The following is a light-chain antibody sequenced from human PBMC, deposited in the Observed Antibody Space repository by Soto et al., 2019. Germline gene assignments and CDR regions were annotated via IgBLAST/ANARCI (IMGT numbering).Light chain of an antibody. Sequence: EIVLTHSPGTLSLSPRETATLSCRAIQTIGRNYLAWYQQTPGQAPRLXXCGTSTRATGIPDRFSGSGSGTDFTLSISRLEPEDFAVYYCQQYASSPLLTFGGGTKVDIK. CDR1: QTIGRNY. J-gene: IGKJ4*01. CDR3: QQYASSPLLT. CDR2: GTS. V-gene: IGKV3-20*01.